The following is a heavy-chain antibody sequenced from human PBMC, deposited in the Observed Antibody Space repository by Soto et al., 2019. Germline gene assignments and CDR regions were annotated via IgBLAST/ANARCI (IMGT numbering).Heavy chain of an antibody. D-gene: IGHD6-13*01. CDR2: INAGNGNT. Sequence: QVQLVQSGAEVKKPGASVKVSCKASGYTFTSYAMHWVRQAPGQRLEWMGWINAGNGNTKYSQKFQGRVTITRDTSASTAYMELSSLRSEGTAVYYCARGSSIAAAGVGGYWGQGTLVTVSS. CDR3: ARGSSIAAAGVGGY. CDR1: GYTFTSYA. J-gene: IGHJ4*02. V-gene: IGHV1-3*01.